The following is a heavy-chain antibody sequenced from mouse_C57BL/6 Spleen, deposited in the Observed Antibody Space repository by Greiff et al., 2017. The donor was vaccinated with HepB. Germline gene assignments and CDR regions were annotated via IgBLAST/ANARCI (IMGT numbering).Heavy chain of an antibody. Sequence: VMLVESGPGLVAPSQSLSITCTVSGFSLTSYGVHWVRQPPGKGLEWLVVIWSDGSTTYNSALKSRLSISKDNSKSQVFLKMNSLQTDDTAMYYCARHVGNLLKYWYFDVWGTGTTVTVSS. J-gene: IGHJ1*03. CDR2: IWSDGST. D-gene: IGHD2-1*01. CDR3: ARHVGNLLKYWYFDV. V-gene: IGHV2-6-1*01. CDR1: GFSLTSYG.